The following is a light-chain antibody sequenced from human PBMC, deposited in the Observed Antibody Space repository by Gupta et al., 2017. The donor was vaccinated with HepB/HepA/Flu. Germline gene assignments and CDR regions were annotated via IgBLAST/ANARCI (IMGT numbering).Light chain of an antibody. J-gene: IGLJ2*01. CDR1: SSNVGRNN. Sequence: QSVMTQPNPVSGPPRQRVTISCSGSSSNVGRNNVNWYQQLPGTAPKLLIYYNDERPSGVPDRISGSKSGTSASLAISGLQSEDEADYYCAAWDTSLNVVVFGGGTKLTVL. CDR3: AAWDTSLNVVV. CDR2: YND. V-gene: IGLV1-44*01.